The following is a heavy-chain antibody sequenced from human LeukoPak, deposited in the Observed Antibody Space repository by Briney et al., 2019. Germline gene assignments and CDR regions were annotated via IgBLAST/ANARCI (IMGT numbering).Heavy chain of an antibody. CDR2: TTGSGGST. J-gene: IGHJ4*02. CDR3: AKERHHLEVLHYFDY. Sequence: PGGSLRLSCAASGFTFTTYAMSWVRQAPGKGLEWVSGTTGSGGSTYYADSVKGRFTISRDNSKNTVYLQMNSLRVADTAVYYCAKERHHLEVLHYFDYWGQGTLVTVSS. V-gene: IGHV3-23*01. CDR1: GFTFTTYA.